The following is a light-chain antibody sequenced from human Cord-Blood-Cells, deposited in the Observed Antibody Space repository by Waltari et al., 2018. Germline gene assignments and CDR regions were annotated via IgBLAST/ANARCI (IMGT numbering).Light chain of an antibody. J-gene: IGKJ1*01. CDR2: AAS. CDR1: QSIRSY. V-gene: IGKV1-39*01. CDR3: QQSYSTPRT. Sequence: DIQMTQSPSSLSASVGDRVTTTCRASQSIRSYLNWYQQKPGEAPKLLIYAASSLQSGVPSRFSGSGSGTDFTLTISSLQPKDFATYYGQQSYSTPRTFGQGTKVEIK.